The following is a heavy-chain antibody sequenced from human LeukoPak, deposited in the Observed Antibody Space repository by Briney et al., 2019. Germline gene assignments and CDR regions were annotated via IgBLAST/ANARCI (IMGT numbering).Heavy chain of an antibody. CDR2: VYYSGST. CDR1: GGSISTYY. D-gene: IGHD5-12*01. Sequence: SETLSLTCTVSGGSISTYYWSWIRQPPGKGLEWIGYVYYSGSTNYNPSLKSRVTISVDTSKNQFSLKMSSMTAADTAVYYCARDGSGYGGRFDYWGQGTLVTVSS. CDR3: ARDGSGYGGRFDY. V-gene: IGHV4-59*01. J-gene: IGHJ4*02.